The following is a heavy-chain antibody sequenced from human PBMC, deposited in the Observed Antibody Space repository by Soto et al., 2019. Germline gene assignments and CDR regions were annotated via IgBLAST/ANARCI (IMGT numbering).Heavy chain of an antibody. V-gene: IGHV3-9*01. J-gene: IGHJ5*02. CDR3: AKGGPDALFGGGRCDLES. Sequence: EVHLVDSGGGLAQPGRSLRLSCAASGFTFDDFAMHWVRRVPGKGLEWVSSSIWNGKITGYAGSVKGRFFISRDNAKNSLYLQMNRLRRADTALYYCAKGGPDALFGGGRCDLESWGQGTQVTFSS. D-gene: IGHD2-15*01. CDR1: GFTFDDFA. CDR2: SIWNGKIT.